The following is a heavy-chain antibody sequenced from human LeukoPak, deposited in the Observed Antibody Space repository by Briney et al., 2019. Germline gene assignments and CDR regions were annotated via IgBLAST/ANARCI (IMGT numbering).Heavy chain of an antibody. D-gene: IGHD3-22*01. J-gene: IGHJ4*02. CDR2: ISGSGGST. CDR3: AKWDSSGFFDY. Sequence: GGSLRLSCAASGFTFSSYTMHWVRQAPGKGLEWVSAISGSGGSTYYADSVKGRFTISRDNSKNTLYLQMNSLRAEDTAVYYCAKWDSSGFFDYWGQGTLVAVSS. CDR1: GFTFSSYT. V-gene: IGHV3-23*01.